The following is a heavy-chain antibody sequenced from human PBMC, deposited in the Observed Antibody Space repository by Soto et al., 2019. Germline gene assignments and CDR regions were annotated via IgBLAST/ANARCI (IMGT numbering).Heavy chain of an antibody. V-gene: IGHV3-23*01. D-gene: IGHD2-2*01. CDR3: ARGGYCSSTSCRYSSTIYYYGMDV. CDR1: GFTFSSYA. Sequence: EVQLLESEGGLVQPGGSLRLSCAASGFTFSSYAMSWVRQAPGKGLEWVSAISGSGGSTYYADSVKGRFTISRDNSKNTLYLQMNSLRAEDTAVYYCARGGYCSSTSCRYSSTIYYYGMDVWGQGTTVTVSS. CDR2: ISGSGGST. J-gene: IGHJ6*02.